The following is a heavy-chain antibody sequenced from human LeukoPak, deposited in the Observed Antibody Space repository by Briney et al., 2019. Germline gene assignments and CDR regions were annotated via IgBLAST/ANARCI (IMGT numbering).Heavy chain of an antibody. Sequence: GGSLRLSCAASGFTVSDYHMSWVRQAPGRGLEWISYITSIGRSTNHADSVKGRFTISRDNAKNSVVLQMSSLTVEDTAVYYCTRERRGSYYAFEYWGQGALVTVSS. D-gene: IGHD3-16*01. J-gene: IGHJ4*02. CDR3: TRERRGSYYAFEY. V-gene: IGHV3-11*01. CDR1: GFTVSDYH. CDR2: ITSIGRST.